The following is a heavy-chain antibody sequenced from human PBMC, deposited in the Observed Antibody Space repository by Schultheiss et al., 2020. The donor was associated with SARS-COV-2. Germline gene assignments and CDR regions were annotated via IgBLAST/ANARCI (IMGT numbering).Heavy chain of an antibody. CDR1: GGSISSGGYS. D-gene: IGHD4-17*01. V-gene: IGHV4-30-2*01. CDR2: IYHSGST. Sequence: SQTLSLTCAVSGGSISSGGYSWSWIRQPPGKGLEWIGYIYHSGSTYYNPSLKSRVTISVATSKNQLSLKLSSVTAADTAVYYCASEQLRGLRAFDYWGQGTLVTVAS. J-gene: IGHJ4*02. CDR3: ASEQLRGLRAFDY.